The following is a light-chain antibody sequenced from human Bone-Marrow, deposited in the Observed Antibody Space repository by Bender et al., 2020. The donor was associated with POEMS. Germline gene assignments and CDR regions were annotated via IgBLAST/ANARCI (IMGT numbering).Light chain of an antibody. CDR3: AIWDDSRHDWV. Sequence: QSVLTQPPPASGTPGQRVTISCSGGSSNIGAHAVNWYQHLPGTAPKLLIYSSHRRPSEVPDRFAGSRSGTSASLAISGLQSEEEAECYCAIWDDSRHDWVLGGGTKLAV. CDR2: SSH. CDR1: SSNIGAHA. J-gene: IGLJ3*02. V-gene: IGLV1-44*01.